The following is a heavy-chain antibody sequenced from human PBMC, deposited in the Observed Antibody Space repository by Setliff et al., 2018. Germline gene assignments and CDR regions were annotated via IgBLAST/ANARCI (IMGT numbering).Heavy chain of an antibody. J-gene: IGHJ3*02. Sequence: GESLKISCEGSGLTLSHYWMHWVRQGPGKGLVWVSYINFDGTSTNYADSVKGRFTISRDNAKNTVYLQMNRLRADDTAVYYCIRDWGEAGSTNAFDIWGQGTVGTVSS. CDR1: GLTLSHYW. CDR3: IRDWGEAGSTNAFDI. CDR2: INFDGTST. V-gene: IGHV3-74*01. D-gene: IGHD1-26*01.